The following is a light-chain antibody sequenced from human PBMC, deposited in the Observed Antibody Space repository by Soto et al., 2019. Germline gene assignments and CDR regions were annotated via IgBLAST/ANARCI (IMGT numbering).Light chain of an antibody. CDR3: QRTYNAPIT. CDR1: QDISNY. V-gene: IGKV1-33*01. J-gene: IGKJ5*01. CDR2: DAS. Sequence: DIQMTQSPSSLSASVGDRVIITCQASQDISNYLNWYQQKRGKAPKLLIYDASNLETGVPSRFSGSGSGTDFTFTISSLQPEDVATYYGQRTYNAPITSGQGTRLEI.